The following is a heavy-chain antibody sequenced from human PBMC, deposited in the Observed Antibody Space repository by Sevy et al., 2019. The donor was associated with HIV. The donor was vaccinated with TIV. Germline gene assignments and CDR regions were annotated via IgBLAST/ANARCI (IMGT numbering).Heavy chain of an antibody. V-gene: IGHV3-23*01. Sequence: GGSLRLSCAASGFTFSSYWMSWVRQAPGKGLEWVSTISGGSGDTYYADSVKGRFTISRDNSKNTLYLQMNSLRAEDTAVYYCAKRGAVGPMFFDYWGQGTPVTVSS. CDR2: ISGGSGDT. J-gene: IGHJ4*02. D-gene: IGHD1-26*01. CDR3: AKRGAVGPMFFDY. CDR1: GFTFSSYW.